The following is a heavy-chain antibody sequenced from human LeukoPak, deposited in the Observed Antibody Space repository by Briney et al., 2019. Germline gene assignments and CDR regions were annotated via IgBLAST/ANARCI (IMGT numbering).Heavy chain of an antibody. D-gene: IGHD3-22*01. V-gene: IGHV4-59*01. CDR1: GGSISRYY. J-gene: IGHJ4*02. CDR2: IHYSGST. CDR3: ARWGYFDSSAYFVVDY. Sequence: SETLSLTCAVSGGSISRYYWNWIRQPPGERLEWIGWIHYSGSTAYNPPLESRVTMSVDTSKNHISLKMTSVTAADTATYYCARWGYFDSSAYFVVDYWGQGVLVTVSS.